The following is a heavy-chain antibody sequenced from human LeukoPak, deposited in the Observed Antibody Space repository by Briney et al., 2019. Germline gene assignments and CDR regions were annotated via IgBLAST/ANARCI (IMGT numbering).Heavy chain of an antibody. V-gene: IGHV3-21*04. Sequence: GGSLRLSCAASGFTFSSYSMNWVRQAPGKGLEWVSSISSSSSYIYYADSVKGRFTISRDNSKNTLYLQMNSLRAEDTAVYYCAKFVRGYWGQGTLVTVSS. J-gene: IGHJ4*02. CDR1: GFTFSSYS. CDR2: ISSSSSYI. CDR3: AKFVRGY.